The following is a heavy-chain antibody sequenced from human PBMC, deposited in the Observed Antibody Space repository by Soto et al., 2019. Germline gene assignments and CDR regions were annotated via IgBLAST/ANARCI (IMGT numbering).Heavy chain of an antibody. V-gene: IGHV5-51*01. D-gene: IGHD6-19*01. J-gene: IGHJ3*02. CDR3: AIAHGVAGQYDAFDI. Sequence: GESLKISCKGSGYSFTSYWIGWVRQMPGKGLEWMGIIYPGDSDTRYSPSFQGQVTISADKSISTAYLQWSSLKASDTAMYYCAIAHGVAGQYDAFDIWGQGIMVTVSS. CDR2: IYPGDSDT. CDR1: GYSFTSYW.